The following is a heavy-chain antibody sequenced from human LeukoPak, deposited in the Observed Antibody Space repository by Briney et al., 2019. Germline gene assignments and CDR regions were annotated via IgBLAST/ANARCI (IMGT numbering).Heavy chain of an antibody. J-gene: IGHJ5*02. Sequence: ASLKVSCKASGYTFTGYDINWVRQATGQGLEWMGWMNPNSGNTGYAQKFQGRVTITRNTSISTAYMELSSLRSEDTAVYYCARAMVRGVNWFDPWGQGTLVTVSS. CDR3: ARAMVRGVNWFDP. CDR1: GYTFTGYD. CDR2: MNPNSGNT. V-gene: IGHV1-8*03. D-gene: IGHD3-10*01.